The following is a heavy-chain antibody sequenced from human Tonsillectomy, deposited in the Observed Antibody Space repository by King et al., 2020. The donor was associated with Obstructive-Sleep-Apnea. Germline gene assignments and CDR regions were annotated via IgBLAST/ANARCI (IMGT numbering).Heavy chain of an antibody. CDR2: ISWNSGSV. Sequence: VQLVESGGGLAQPGRSLRLSCAASGFTFDDYAMHWVRHIPGKGLEWVSTISWNSGSVGYADSVKGRFTISRDNAKNSLYLQMNSLRLEDTALYYCAKGYFHGSGSEYYVDKGGQGTQVTVSS. CDR1: GFTFDDYA. D-gene: IGHD3-10*01. V-gene: IGHV3-9*01. J-gene: IGHJ4*02. CDR3: AKGYFHGSGSEYYVDK.